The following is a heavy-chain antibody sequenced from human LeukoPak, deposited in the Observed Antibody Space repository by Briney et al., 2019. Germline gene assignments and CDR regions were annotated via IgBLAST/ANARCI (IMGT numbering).Heavy chain of an antibody. CDR2: LNPKSGNT. Sequence: ASVKVSCKASGYTFTSYDINWVRQATGQGLEWMGWLNPKSGNTGYAQKFQGRVTITRNTSINTAYMELRSLRSDDTAVYYCARTLGDYVWGGYRLRRFDPWGQGTLVTVSS. D-gene: IGHD3-16*02. CDR1: GYTFTSYD. J-gene: IGHJ5*02. CDR3: ARTLGDYVWGGYRLRRFDP. V-gene: IGHV1-8*03.